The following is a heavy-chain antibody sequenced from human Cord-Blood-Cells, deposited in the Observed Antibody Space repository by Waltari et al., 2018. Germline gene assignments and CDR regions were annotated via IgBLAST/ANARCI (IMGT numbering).Heavy chain of an antibody. Sequence: QITLKESGPTLVKPTQTPTLTCTFSGSSLSTSGVGVGWIRQPPGKALESVALIYWDDDKRYSPSQKSRLTITKDTYKKQVDHTMTNMDPVDTGTCYCAHSAEDFDWYFDLWGRGTLVTVSS. CDR2: IYWDDDK. J-gene: IGHJ2*01. V-gene: IGHV2-5*02. CDR3: AHSAEDFDWYFDL. CDR1: GSSLSTSGVG.